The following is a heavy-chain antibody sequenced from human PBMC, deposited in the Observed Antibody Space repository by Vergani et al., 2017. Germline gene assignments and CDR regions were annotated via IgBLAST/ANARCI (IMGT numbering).Heavy chain of an antibody. Sequence: EVQLVESGGGLVQPGGSLRLSCAASGFTFSTYDMHWVRQATGKGLEWVSAIGTAGDTYYPGSVKGRFTISRENAKNSLYLQMNGLRAGDTAVYYCTRSECSGTTCYGHYFDLWGHGILVTVSS. CDR2: IGTAGDT. CDR1: GFTFSTYD. D-gene: IGHD2-15*01. J-gene: IGHJ4*01. CDR3: TRSECSGTTCYGHYFDL. V-gene: IGHV3-13*01.